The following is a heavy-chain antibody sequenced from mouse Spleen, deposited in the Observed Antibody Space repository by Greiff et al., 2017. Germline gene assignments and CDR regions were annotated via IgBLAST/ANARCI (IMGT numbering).Heavy chain of an antibody. CDR2: IDPSDSYT. CDR3: ARDGPKGFAY. CDR1: GYTFTSYW. D-gene: IGHD2-3*01. Sequence: QVQLQQPGAELVRPGTSVKLSCKASGYTFTSYWMHWVKQRPGQGLEWIGVIDPSDSYTNYNQKFKGKATLTVDTSSSTAYMQLSSLTSEDSAVYYCARDGPKGFAYWGQGTLVTVSA. J-gene: IGHJ3*01. V-gene: IGHV1-59*01.